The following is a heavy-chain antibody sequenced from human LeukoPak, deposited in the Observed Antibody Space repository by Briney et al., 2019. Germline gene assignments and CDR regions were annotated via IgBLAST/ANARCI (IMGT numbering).Heavy chain of an antibody. J-gene: IGHJ5*02. Sequence: GGSLRFSCAASGVTFSNCAMSWVRQAPGKGLQWVSGLSSGGRSTFYTDSVKGRFTISRDNSKNTLYLHMNSLRADDTAVYYCAKDRGVRVSNWFGPWGKGHLVPVSS. CDR3: AKDRGVRVSNWFGP. CDR1: GVTFSNCA. CDR2: LSSGGRST. V-gene: IGHV3-23*01. D-gene: IGHD3-10*01.